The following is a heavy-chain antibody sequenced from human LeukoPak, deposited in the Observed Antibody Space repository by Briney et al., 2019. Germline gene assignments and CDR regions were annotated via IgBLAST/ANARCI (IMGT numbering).Heavy chain of an antibody. CDR2: ISAYNGNT. Sequence: ASVKVSCKASGYSFTSYGISWVRQAPGQGLEWMGWISAYNGNTNYAQKLQGRVTMTTDTSTSTAYMELRSLRSDDTAVYYCARDLGSSWYLRHFDYWGQGTLVTVSS. CDR1: GYSFTSYG. D-gene: IGHD6-13*01. CDR3: ARDLGSSWYLRHFDY. V-gene: IGHV1-18*01. J-gene: IGHJ4*02.